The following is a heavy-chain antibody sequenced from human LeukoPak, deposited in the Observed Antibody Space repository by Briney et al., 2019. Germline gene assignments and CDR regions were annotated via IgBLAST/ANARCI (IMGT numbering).Heavy chain of an antibody. D-gene: IGHD3-3*01. CDR2: IYYSGSTYYSGST. V-gene: IGHV4-59*08. CDR1: GGSISSYY. CDR3: ARKGSDTIFGVVIIENWFDP. J-gene: IGHJ5*02. Sequence: SETLSLTCTVSGGSISSYYWTWIRQPPGKGLEWIGYIYYSGSTYYSGSTNYNPSLKSRVTISVDTSKNQFSLKLSSVTAADTAVYYCARKGSDTIFGVVIIENWFDPWGQGTLVTVSS.